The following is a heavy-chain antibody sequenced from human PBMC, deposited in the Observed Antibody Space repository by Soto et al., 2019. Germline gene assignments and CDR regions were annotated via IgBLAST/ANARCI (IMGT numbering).Heavy chain of an antibody. D-gene: IGHD4-17*01. J-gene: IGHJ4*02. CDR2: IYYSGST. CDR3: ARDRRLSTVTTYFDY. Sequence: QVQLQESGPGLVKPSQTLSLTCTVSGGSISSGGYYWSWIRQHPGKGLEWIGYIYYSGSTYYNPSLKSRVTISVDTSKNQVSLKLSSVTAADTAVYYCARDRRLSTVTTYFDYWGQGTLVTVSS. V-gene: IGHV4-31*03. CDR1: GGSISSGGYY.